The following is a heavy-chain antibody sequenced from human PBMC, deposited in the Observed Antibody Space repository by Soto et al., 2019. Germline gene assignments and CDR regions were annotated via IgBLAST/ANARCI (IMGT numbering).Heavy chain of an antibody. V-gene: IGHV4-31*03. CDR3: AREGAAYYYYMDV. J-gene: IGHJ6*03. Sequence: QVQLQESGPGLVKPSQTLSLTCTVSGGSISSGGYYWSGIRQPPGKGLEWIGYIYYSGSTYYKPSLKSRVTISVDTSKNQFSLKLSSVTAADTAVYYCAREGAAYYYYMDVWGKGTTVTVSS. CDR2: IYYSGST. CDR1: GGSISSGGYY.